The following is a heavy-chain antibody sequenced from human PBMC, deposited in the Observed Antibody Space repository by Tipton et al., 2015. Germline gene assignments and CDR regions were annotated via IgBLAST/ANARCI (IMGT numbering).Heavy chain of an antibody. Sequence: TLSLTCTVSSDSINKYYWSWIRQPPGKELQWIGYIQYSGGTNYNPSLESRVSMSVDTSKTQFSLEMRSVTAADTAVYYCARVDYGDYVHYFDYWGQGTLVTVSS. J-gene: IGHJ4*02. CDR2: IQYSGGT. CDR1: SDSINKYY. V-gene: IGHV4-59*07. CDR3: ARVDYGDYVHYFDY. D-gene: IGHD4-17*01.